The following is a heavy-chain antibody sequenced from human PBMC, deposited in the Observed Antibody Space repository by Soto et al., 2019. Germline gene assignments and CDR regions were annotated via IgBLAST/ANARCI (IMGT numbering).Heavy chain of an antibody. J-gene: IGHJ4*01. CDR1: GFPFNNAW. CDR2: VKSKADGGSG. CDR3: TTDSRTTLPEIRFDY. V-gene: IGHV3-15*07. Sequence: GGSLRLSCASSGFPFNNAWINWVRQVPGKGLEWVGRVKSKADGGSGDYAAPVKGRFVVSRDDSKDIVYLQMNSLKIEDTGVYYCTTDSRTTLPEIRFDYWGHGTQVTVSS. D-gene: IGHD1-26*01.